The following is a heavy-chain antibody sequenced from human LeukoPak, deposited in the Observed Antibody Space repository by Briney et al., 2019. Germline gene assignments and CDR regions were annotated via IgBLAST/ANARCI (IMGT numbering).Heavy chain of an antibody. D-gene: IGHD5-18*01. CDR1: GASISSDDW. Sequence: SGTLSLTCAVSGASISSDDWWNWVRQPPGKGLEWIGEIYHSGTTNYNPSLKSRVTISVDKSKNHFSLKLTSVTAADTAVYHCARAYSPSVWGQGTLVTVSS. CDR2: IYHSGTT. J-gene: IGHJ4*02. CDR3: ARAYSPSV. V-gene: IGHV4-4*02.